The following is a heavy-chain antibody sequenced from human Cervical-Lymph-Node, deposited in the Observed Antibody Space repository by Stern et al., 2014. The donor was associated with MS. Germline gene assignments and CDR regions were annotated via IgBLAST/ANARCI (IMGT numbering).Heavy chain of an antibody. CDR2: ISGSGGST. J-gene: IGHJ4*02. V-gene: IGHV3-23*04. D-gene: IGHD6-25*01. Sequence: EVQLVESGGGLVQPGGSLRISCTASGFTFSTYAMSWVRQAPGEGLEWVSAISGSGGSTNSAAPVKGRFTISRDNSKNTLYLQMNSLRAEDTAVYYCAKTPYSSGWDHYFDYWGQGTLVTVSS. CDR1: GFTFSTYA. CDR3: AKTPYSSGWDHYFDY.